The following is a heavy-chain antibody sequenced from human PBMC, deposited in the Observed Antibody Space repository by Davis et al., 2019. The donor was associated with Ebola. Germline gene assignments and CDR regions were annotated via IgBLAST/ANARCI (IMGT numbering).Heavy chain of an antibody. CDR3: ARDRGRTYYYDSSGYYYLDY. J-gene: IGHJ4*02. D-gene: IGHD3-22*01. CDR1: GYSFTSYW. Sequence: KISCKGSGYSFTSYWIGWVRQAHGQGLEWMGRIIPILGIANYAQKFQGSVTITADKSTSTAYMELSSLRSKDTAVYYCARDRGRTYYYDSSGYYYLDYWGQGTLVTVSS. CDR2: IIPILGIA. V-gene: IGHV1-69*04.